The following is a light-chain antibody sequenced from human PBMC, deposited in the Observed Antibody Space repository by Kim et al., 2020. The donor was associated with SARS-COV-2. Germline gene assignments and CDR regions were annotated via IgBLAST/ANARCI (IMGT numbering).Light chain of an antibody. CDR1: RSVSSK. CDR2: AAS. V-gene: IGKV3-15*01. Sequence: SVSPGERPTLSCRASRSVSSKLAWYQQKPGQAPRFLIYAASTRATGIPARFSGSGSGTEFTLTISSLQSEDFAVYYCQQYNNWPDTFGQGTKLEI. CDR3: QQYNNWPDT. J-gene: IGKJ2*01.